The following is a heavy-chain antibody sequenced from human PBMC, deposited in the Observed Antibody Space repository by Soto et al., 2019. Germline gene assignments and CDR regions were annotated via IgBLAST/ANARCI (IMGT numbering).Heavy chain of an antibody. D-gene: IGHD5-18*01. J-gene: IGHJ6*02. CDR1: GGSISSSSYY. V-gene: IGHV4-39*01. Sequence: SETLSLTCTVSGGSISSSSYYWGWIRQPPGKGLEWIGSIYYSGSTYYNPSLKSRVTISVDTSKKQFSLKLSSVTAADTAVYYCARHLQIGRYSYGYYYGMDVWGQGTTVTVSS. CDR2: IYYSGST. CDR3: ARHLQIGRYSYGYYYGMDV.